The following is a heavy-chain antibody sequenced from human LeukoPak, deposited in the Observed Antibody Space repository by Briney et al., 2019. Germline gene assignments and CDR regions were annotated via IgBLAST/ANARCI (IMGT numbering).Heavy chain of an antibody. D-gene: IGHD4-17*01. CDR3: ARDGGSHGAYPPR. Sequence: PGRSLRLSCAASGFSFSNYGMHWVRQAPGKGLEWVAVIWYDGVNKYYADSVKGRFTISRDMPKNTLYLQMNSLRAEDTAVYYCARDGGSHGAYPPRWGQGTVVTVS. V-gene: IGHV3-33*01. CDR1: GFSFSNYG. J-gene: IGHJ4*02. CDR2: IWYDGVNK.